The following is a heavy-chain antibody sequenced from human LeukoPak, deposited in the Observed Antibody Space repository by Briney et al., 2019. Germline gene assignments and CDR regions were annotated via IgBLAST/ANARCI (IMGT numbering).Heavy chain of an antibody. CDR2: IIPIFGTA. CDR1: GGTFSSYA. D-gene: IGHD3-3*01. V-gene: IGHV1-69*13. CDR3: ARAGLIFCLWSGYNSDRLDY. J-gene: IGHJ4*02. Sequence: SVKVSCKASGGTFSSYAISWVRHAPGQGLECMGGIIPIFGTANYAQKFQGRVTITADESTSTAYMELSSLRSEDAAVYYCARAGLIFCLWSGYNSDRLDYWREATMVMVSS.